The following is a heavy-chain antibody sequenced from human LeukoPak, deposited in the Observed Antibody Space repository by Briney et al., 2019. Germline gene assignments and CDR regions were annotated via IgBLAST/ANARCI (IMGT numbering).Heavy chain of an antibody. CDR1: GGTFSSYA. J-gene: IGHJ4*02. D-gene: IGHD3-9*01. CDR2: IIPIFGTA. CDR3: ARHEGEYYDILTGYYNVDY. V-gene: IGHV1-69*13. Sequence: SVKVSCKASGGTFSSYAISWVRQAPGQGLEWMGGIIPIFGTANYAQKFQSRVTITADESTSTAYMELSSLRSEDTAVYYCARHEGEYYDILTGYYNVDYWGQGTLVTVSS.